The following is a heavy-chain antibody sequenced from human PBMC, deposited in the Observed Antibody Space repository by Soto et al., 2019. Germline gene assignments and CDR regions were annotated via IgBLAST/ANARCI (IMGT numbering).Heavy chain of an antibody. CDR3: VRTSHYGSGTWNFDF. V-gene: IGHV3-72*01. J-gene: IGHJ4*02. Sequence: GGSLRLSCAGSGFTLSDNYMDWARQAPGKGLEWVGRTRNKANRYTTEYAASVKGRFTVSRDESMNSLHLQMNSLKTEDTAVYYCVRTSHYGSGTWNFDFWGQGTGVTVSS. CDR2: TRNKANRYTT. D-gene: IGHD3-10*01. CDR1: GFTLSDNY.